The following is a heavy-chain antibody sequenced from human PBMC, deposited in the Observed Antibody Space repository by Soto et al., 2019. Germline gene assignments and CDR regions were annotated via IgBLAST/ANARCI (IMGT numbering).Heavy chain of an antibody. CDR3: ARALLWFGDLDV. CDR1: GGSFSGYY. V-gene: IGHV4-34*01. J-gene: IGHJ6*02. CDR2: INHSGST. D-gene: IGHD3-10*01. Sequence: SETLSLTCAVYGGSFSGYYWSWIRQPPGKGLEWIGEINHSGSTNYNPSLKSRVTIPVDTSKNQFSLKLSSVTAADTAVYYCARALLWFGDLDVWGQGTTVTVPS.